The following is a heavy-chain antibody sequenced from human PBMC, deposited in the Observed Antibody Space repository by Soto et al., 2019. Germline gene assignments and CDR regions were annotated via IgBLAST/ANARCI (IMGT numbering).Heavy chain of an antibody. CDR1: GYTLTAYY. J-gene: IGHJ6*04. Sequence: VQLVQSGAEVRKPGASVKVSCKASGYTLTAYYLHWVRQAPGQGLEWMGWINPNSGGTVYAQKFKGWVTITRDTSINAAYMELSSLKSDATAVYYCAINIRPNSSGLCGMDVWGKGTTVTVAS. CDR3: AINIRPNSSGLCGMDV. V-gene: IGHV1-2*04. D-gene: IGHD6-19*01. CDR2: INPNSGGT.